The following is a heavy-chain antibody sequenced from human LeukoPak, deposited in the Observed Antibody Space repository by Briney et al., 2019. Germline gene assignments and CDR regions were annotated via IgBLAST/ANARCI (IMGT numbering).Heavy chain of an antibody. CDR3: AQDRAWIHFWS. CDR1: GFTFSTYG. CDR2: VGPTGTQT. V-gene: IGHV3-23*01. J-gene: IGHJ1*01. Sequence: GGSLRLSCAASGFTFSTYGMNWVRQAPGKGLEWVSGVGPTGTQTYYAESVKGRFAISRDNSKNILYLQINTLRAEDTAVYYCAQDRAWIHFWSWGQGTLVTVSS. D-gene: IGHD5-18*01.